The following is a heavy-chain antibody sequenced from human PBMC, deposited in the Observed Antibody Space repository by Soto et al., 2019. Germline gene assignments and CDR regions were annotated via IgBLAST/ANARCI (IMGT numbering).Heavy chain of an antibody. CDR1: GFTFSTYN. V-gene: IGHV3-30*03. J-gene: IGHJ4*02. CDR2: ISYNGGNK. D-gene: IGHD3-16*01. Sequence: QVQLVESRGGVAQPGRSLRLSCAASGFTFSTYNMHWVRQAPGKGPAWVAVISYNGGNKYYADSVKGRFTISRCNSDSSLDLLMSGMGAEDTAVYYCVARGGSCFDYWGLGTLVTVSS. CDR3: VARGGSCFDY.